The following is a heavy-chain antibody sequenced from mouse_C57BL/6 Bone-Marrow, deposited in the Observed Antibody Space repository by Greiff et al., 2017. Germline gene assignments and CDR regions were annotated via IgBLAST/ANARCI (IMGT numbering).Heavy chain of an antibody. CDR2: IDPSDSET. CDR3: ARDFYCCGTWYFDV. Sequence: QVQLQQPGAELVRPGSSVKLSCKASGYTFTSYWMHWVKQRPIQGLEWIGNIDPSDSETHYNQKFKDKATLTVDKSSSTAYMQLSSLTSEDSAVYYCARDFYCCGTWYFDVWGTGTTVTVSS. V-gene: IGHV1-52*01. D-gene: IGHD1-1*01. CDR1: GYTFTSYW. J-gene: IGHJ1*03.